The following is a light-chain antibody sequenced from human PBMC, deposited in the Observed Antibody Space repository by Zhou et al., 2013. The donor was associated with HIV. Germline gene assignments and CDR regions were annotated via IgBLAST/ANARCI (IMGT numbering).Light chain of an antibody. V-gene: IGKV1-33*01. CDR2: DAS. CDR3: QQFGNLPLT. J-gene: IGKJ4*01. Sequence: DIQMTQSPSSLSASERDRVTITCRASQDITSYLNWYQHKPGKAPKLLIYDASNLEAGVPSRFSGSGSGTDFTFTISGLQSEDFATYYCQQFGNLPLTFGGGTRVDIK. CDR1: QDITSY.